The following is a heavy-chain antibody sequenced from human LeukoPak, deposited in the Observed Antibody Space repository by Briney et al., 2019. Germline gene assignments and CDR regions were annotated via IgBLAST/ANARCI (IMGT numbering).Heavy chain of an antibody. CDR2: IYYGGST. V-gene: IGHV4-34*01. CDR3: ARESRADGYDSSGY. J-gene: IGHJ4*02. D-gene: IGHD3-22*01. CDR1: GGSFSGYY. Sequence: SETLSLTCAVYGGSFSGYYWGWIRQPPGKGLEWIGSIYYGGSTYYSPSLWSRLTISVDTSKSQFSLKLSSVTAADTAVYYCARESRADGYDSSGYWGQGTLVTVSS.